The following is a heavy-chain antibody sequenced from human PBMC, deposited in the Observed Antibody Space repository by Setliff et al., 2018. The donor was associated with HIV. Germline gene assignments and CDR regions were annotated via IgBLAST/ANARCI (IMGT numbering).Heavy chain of an antibody. V-gene: IGHV2-70*04. CDR2: IDWDADK. D-gene: IGHD6-25*01. Sequence: SGPTLVNPTQTLTLTCTFSGFSPSTSGMRVSWIRQPPGKALEWLARIDWDADKFYTTSLKTRLTISKDTSKNQVVLTMTNMDPVDTATYYCAREIAAPQGFDYWGQGTLVTVSS. CDR1: GFSPSTSGMR. CDR3: AREIAAPQGFDY. J-gene: IGHJ4*02.